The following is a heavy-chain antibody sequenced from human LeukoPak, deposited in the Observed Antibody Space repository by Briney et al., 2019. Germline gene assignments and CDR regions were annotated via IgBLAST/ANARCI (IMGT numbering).Heavy chain of an antibody. CDR3: ARDIYYGSGRRINWFDP. CDR2: IIPIFGTA. J-gene: IGHJ5*02. V-gene: IGHV1-69*13. D-gene: IGHD3-10*01. CDR1: GGTFSSYA. Sequence: SVKVSCKASGGTFSSYAISWVRQAPGQGLEWMGGIIPIFGTANYAQKFQGRVTITADESTSTAYMELSSLRSEDTAVYYCARDIYYGSGRRINWFDPWGQGTLVTVSS.